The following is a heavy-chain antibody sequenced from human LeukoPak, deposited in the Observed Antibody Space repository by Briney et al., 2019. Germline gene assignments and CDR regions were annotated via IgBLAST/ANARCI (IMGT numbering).Heavy chain of an antibody. CDR1: GFSLSTSGMC. Sequence: ESGPALVKPTQTLTLTCTFSGFSLSTSGMCVSWIRQPPGKALEWLARIDWDDDKYYSTSLKTRLTISKDTSKNQVVLTMTNMDPEDTATYYCARITTVTTAFDYWGQGTLVTVSS. CDR2: IDWDDDK. CDR3: ARITTVTTAFDY. D-gene: IGHD4-17*01. V-gene: IGHV2-70*11. J-gene: IGHJ4*02.